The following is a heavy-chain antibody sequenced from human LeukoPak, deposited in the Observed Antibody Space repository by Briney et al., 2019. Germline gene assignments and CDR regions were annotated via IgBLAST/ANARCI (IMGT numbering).Heavy chain of an antibody. CDR3: TRVPYCSGGSCYALRLDY. J-gene: IGHJ4*02. V-gene: IGHV3-49*03. CDR1: GFTFGDYA. CDR2: IRSKAYGGTT. Sequence: GGSLRLSCTASGFTFGDYAMSWFRQAPGKGLEWVGFIRSKAYGGTTEYAASVKGRFTISRDDSKSIAYLQMNSLKTEDTAVYYCTRVPYCSGGSCYALRLDYWGQGTLVTASS. D-gene: IGHD2-15*01.